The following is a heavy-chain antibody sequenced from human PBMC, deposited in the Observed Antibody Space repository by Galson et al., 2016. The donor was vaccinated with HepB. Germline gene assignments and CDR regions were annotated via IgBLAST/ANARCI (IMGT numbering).Heavy chain of an antibody. CDR1: GFTVSNNY. CDR2: IKSRSDGETT. J-gene: IGHJ4*02. V-gene: IGHV3-15*01. D-gene: IGHD3-16*02. CDR3: TTDYGYAWGSYRLGY. Sequence: SLRLSCAASGFTVSNNYMSWVRQAPGMGLEWIGRIKSRSDGETTEFAAPVRGRFSISRGDSKSTVYLQMNSLETDDTAVYFCTTDYGYAWGSYRLGYWGQGTLVTVSS.